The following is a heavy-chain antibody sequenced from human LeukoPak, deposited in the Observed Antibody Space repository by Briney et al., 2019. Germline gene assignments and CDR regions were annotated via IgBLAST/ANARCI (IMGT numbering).Heavy chain of an antibody. J-gene: IGHJ5*02. CDR2: IKQDGSEK. CDR3: ARGSAAAGTYWCDP. V-gene: IGHV3-7*01. CDR1: GFTPITYW. Sequence: PGGSLRLSCAASGFTPITYWMSWVRQAPGKGLEWVANIKQDGSEKYYVDSMKGRFTISRDNAKNSLYLQMNSLRAEDTAVYYCARGSAAAGTYWCDPWGQGTLVTVSS. D-gene: IGHD6-13*01.